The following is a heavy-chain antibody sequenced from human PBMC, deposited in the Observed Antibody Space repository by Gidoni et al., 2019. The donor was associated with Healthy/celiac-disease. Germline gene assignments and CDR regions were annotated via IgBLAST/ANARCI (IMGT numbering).Heavy chain of an antibody. V-gene: IGHV3-30*18. CDR3: AKDGAGQVSWYMDV. CDR2: ISYDGSNK. D-gene: IGHD2-15*01. Sequence: QVQLVESGGGVVQPGSSLRLSCAASGFTFRSYGMHWVRQAPGKGLECVAVISYDGSNKYYADSVKGRFTISRDNSKNTLYLQMNSLRAEDTAVYYCAKDGAGQVSWYMDVWGKGTTVTVSS. CDR1: GFTFRSYG. J-gene: IGHJ6*03.